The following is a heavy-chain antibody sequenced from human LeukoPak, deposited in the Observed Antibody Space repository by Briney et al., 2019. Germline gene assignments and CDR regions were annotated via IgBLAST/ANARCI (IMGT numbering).Heavy chain of an antibody. CDR2: INTNTGNP. CDR3: ARGYSSSWYSGTEH. D-gene: IGHD6-13*01. CDR1: GYTFTSYA. V-gene: IGHV7-4-1*02. Sequence: ASVKVSCKASGYTFTSYAMNWVRQAPGQGLEWMGWINTNTGNPTYAQGFTGRFVFSLDTSVSTAYLQISSLKAEDTAVYYCARGYSSSWYSGTEHWGQGTLVTVSS. J-gene: IGHJ1*01.